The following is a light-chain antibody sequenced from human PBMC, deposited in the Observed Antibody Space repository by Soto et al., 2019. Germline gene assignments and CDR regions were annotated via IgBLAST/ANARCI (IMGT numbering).Light chain of an antibody. Sequence: QPVLTQPPSVSGAPGQRVTISCTGSSSNIGAGYDVHWYQQLPGTAPKLLIYGNNNRPSGVPDRFSGSKSGTSASLAITGLQAEDEADYYCQSCDTSLSGNVVFGGGTKLTVL. V-gene: IGLV1-40*01. CDR3: QSCDTSLSGNVV. J-gene: IGLJ2*01. CDR1: SSNIGAGYD. CDR2: GNN.